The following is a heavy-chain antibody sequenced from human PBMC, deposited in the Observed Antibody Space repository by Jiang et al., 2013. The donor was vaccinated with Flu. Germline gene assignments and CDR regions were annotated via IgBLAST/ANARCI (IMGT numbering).Heavy chain of an antibody. D-gene: IGHD5-18*01. CDR3: ASLHTAVYALDV. Sequence: EWLAVIWYDGNNKYYADSVKGRFTISRDNSKNTLYLQMNSLRAEDTAVYYCASLHTAVYALDVWGQGTTVTVSS. V-gene: IGHV3-33*01. J-gene: IGHJ6*02. CDR2: IWYDGNNK.